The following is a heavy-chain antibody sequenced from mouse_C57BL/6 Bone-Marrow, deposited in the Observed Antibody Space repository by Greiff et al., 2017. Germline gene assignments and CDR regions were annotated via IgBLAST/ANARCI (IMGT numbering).Heavy chain of an antibody. D-gene: IGHD2-1*01. Sequence: QVQLKQSVAELVRPGASVTLSCKASGYTFTDSEMHWVKQTPVHGLEWIGAIDPETGGTAYNQKFKGKAILTADKSSSTAYMELRSLTSEDSAVYYCTSDGNYGDYFDYWGQGTTLTVSS. CDR3: TSDGNYGDYFDY. CDR2: IDPETGGT. J-gene: IGHJ2*01. CDR1: GYTFTDSE. V-gene: IGHV1-15*01.